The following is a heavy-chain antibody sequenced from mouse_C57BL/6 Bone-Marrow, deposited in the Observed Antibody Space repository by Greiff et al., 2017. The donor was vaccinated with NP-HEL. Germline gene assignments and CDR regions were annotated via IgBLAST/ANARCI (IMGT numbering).Heavy chain of an antibody. CDR3: TRPRREGGFAY. V-gene: IGHV6-6*01. CDR1: GFTFSDAW. Sequence: EVMLVESGGGLVQPGGSMKLSCAASGFTFSDAWMDWVRQSPEKGLEWVAEIRNKANNHATYYAESVKGRFTISRDDSKSSVYLQMNSLRAEDTGIYYCTRPRREGGFAYWGQGTLVTVSA. J-gene: IGHJ3*01. CDR2: IRNKANNHAT.